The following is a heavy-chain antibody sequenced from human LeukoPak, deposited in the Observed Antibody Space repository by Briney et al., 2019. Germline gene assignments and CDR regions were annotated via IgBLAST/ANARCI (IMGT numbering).Heavy chain of an antibody. V-gene: IGHV4-34*01. Sequence: SETLSLTCAVSGGSFSGYYWTWIRQPPGKGLEWIGEINHSGSTNYNPSLKSRVTISVDTSKNQFSLKLSSVTAADTAVYYCARYKGPEMVVVTTEGIGAFDIWGQGTMVTVSS. D-gene: IGHD3-22*01. CDR2: INHSGST. J-gene: IGHJ3*02. CDR3: ARYKGPEMVVVTTEGIGAFDI. CDR1: GGSFSGYY.